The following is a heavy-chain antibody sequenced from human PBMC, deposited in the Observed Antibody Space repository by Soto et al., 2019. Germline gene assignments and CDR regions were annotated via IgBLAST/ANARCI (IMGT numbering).Heavy chain of an antibody. J-gene: IGHJ6*02. D-gene: IGHD3-22*01. CDR2: IYHSGST. Sequence: SENPDLTCAVSGYSISSGYYWGWIRQPPGKGLEWIGSIYHSGSTYYNPSLKSRVTISVDTSKNQFSLKLSSVTAADTAVYYCARCSYYYDSSGFDSWGLDVWGQCTTVT. CDR3: ARCSYYYDSSGFDSWGLDV. CDR1: GYSISSGYY. V-gene: IGHV4-38-2*01.